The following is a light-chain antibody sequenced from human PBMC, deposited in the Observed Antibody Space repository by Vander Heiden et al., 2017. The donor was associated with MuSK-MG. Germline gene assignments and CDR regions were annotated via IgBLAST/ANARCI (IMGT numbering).Light chain of an antibody. CDR2: RNH. V-gene: IGLV1-47*01. CDR1: SSNIGTNY. J-gene: IGLJ2*01. Sequence: QPVLTQPPSASGPPGQRVTISCSGDSSNIGTNYVHWYQQVPAAAPKLLISRNHQRPSGVPARFSGSKSGTSASLAISGLRSEDEADYYCATWDDSLKSPLFGGGTKLTVL. CDR3: ATWDDSLKSPL.